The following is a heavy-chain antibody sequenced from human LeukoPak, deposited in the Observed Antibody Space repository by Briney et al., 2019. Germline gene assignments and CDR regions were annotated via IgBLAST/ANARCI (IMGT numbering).Heavy chain of an antibody. J-gene: IGHJ3*02. CDR3: ARVGGYSYGFHDAFDI. Sequence: GGSLRLSCAASGFTFSSYSMTWVRQAPGKGLEWVSSISSSISYIYYADSVKGRFTISRDNAKNSLYLQMNSLRAEDTAVYYCARVGGYSYGFHDAFDIWGQGTMVTVSS. V-gene: IGHV3-21*04. D-gene: IGHD5-18*01. CDR1: GFTFSSYS. CDR2: ISSSISYI.